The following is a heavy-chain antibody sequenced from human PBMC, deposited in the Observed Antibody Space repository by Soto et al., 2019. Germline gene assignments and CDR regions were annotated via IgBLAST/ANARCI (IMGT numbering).Heavy chain of an antibody. CDR3: ARGRELMVYAGNWFDP. Sequence: PGGSLRLSCAASGFTFSSYAMHWVRQAPGKGLEWVAVISYDGSNKYYADSVKGRFTISRDNSKNTLYLQMNSLRAEDTAVYYCARGRELMVYAGNWFDPWGQGTLVTVSS. J-gene: IGHJ5*02. D-gene: IGHD2-8*01. V-gene: IGHV3-30-3*01. CDR1: GFTFSSYA. CDR2: ISYDGSNK.